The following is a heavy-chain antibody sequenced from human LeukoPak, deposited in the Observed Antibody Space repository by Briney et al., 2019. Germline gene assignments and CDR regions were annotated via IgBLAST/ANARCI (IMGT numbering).Heavy chain of an antibody. CDR3: AKDLLRWAFDY. V-gene: IGHV3-23*01. D-gene: IGHD2-15*01. CDR1: GFTMGNNA. CDR2: INGGNSDT. J-gene: IGHJ4*02. Sequence: GGSLRLSCAASGFTMGNNAMSWVRQAPGKGLEWVSAINGGNSDTNYAESVKGRFTISRDNSRNTLYLQMNSLRAEDTAVYYCAKDLLRWAFDYWGQGTLVTVSS.